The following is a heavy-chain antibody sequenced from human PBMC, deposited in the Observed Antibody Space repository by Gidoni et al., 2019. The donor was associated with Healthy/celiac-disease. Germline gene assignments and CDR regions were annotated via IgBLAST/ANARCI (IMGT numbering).Heavy chain of an antibody. J-gene: IGHJ4*02. CDR1: GGPISSGGYS. Sequence: QLQLQESGSGLVKPSQTLSLTCAVSGGPISSGGYSWSWIRQPPGKGLEWIGYIYHSGSTYYNPSLKSRVTISVDRSKNQFSLKLSSVTAADTAVYYCARARGDYYDSSGYYPPYYFDYWGQGTLVTVSS. D-gene: IGHD3-22*01. V-gene: IGHV4-30-2*01. CDR3: ARARGDYYDSSGYYPPYYFDY. CDR2: IYHSGST.